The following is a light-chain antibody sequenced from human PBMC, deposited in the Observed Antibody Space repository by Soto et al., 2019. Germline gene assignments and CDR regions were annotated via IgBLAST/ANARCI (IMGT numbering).Light chain of an antibody. CDR3: YSYTTSSVHV. J-gene: IGLJ1*01. CDR1: SSDVGTDNF. Sequence: QSVLTQPASVSGSPGQSITISCTGTSSDVGTDNFVSWYQQLPGKAPKLIIYAVSNRPPGVSNRFSGSKSGNTASLTISGLQAEDEADYHCYSYTTSSVHVFGTGTKVTV. CDR2: AVS. V-gene: IGLV2-14*01.